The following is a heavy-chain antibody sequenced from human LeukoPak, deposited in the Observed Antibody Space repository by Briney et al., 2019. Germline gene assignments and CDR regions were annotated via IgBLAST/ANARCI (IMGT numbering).Heavy chain of an antibody. Sequence: ASVKVSCKASGYTLIGFNIHWVRQAPGQGLEWMGWINSSGATNYAQNIQGRVTMTRDTSISTAYMGLTRLRSDDTAVYYCAISGMVRGRRYMDVWGKGTTVTISS. CDR3: AISGMVRGRRYMDV. D-gene: IGHD3-10*01. J-gene: IGHJ6*03. CDR2: INSSGAT. V-gene: IGHV1-2*02. CDR1: GYTLIGFN.